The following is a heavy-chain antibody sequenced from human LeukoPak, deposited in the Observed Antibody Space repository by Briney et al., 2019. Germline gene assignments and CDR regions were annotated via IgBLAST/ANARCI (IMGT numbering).Heavy chain of an antibody. V-gene: IGHV3-7*04. CDR2: IKQDGSEK. CDR1: GFTFSSYW. J-gene: IGHJ4*02. D-gene: IGHD3-22*01. CDR3: ASEPGYYYDSSGYYS. Sequence: GGSLRLSCAASGFTFSSYWMSWVRQAPGKGLEWVANIKQDGSEKYYVDSVKGRFTISRDNAKSSLYLQMNSLRAEDTAVYYCASEPGYYYDSSGYYSWGQGTLVTVSS.